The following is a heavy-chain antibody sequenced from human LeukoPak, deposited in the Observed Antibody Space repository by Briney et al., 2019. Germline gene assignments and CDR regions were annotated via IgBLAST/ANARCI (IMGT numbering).Heavy chain of an antibody. CDR3: ARDGPTGTPHVSYDILTGLFDP. J-gene: IGHJ5*02. CDR2: ISAYNGNT. D-gene: IGHD3-9*01. CDR1: GYTFTSYG. V-gene: IGHV1-18*01. Sequence: ASVKVSCKASGYTFTSYGISWVRQAPGQGLEWMGWISAYNGNTNYARKLQGRVTMATDTSTSTAYMELRSLRSDDTAVYYCARDGPTGTPHVSYDILTGLFDPWGQGTLVTVSS.